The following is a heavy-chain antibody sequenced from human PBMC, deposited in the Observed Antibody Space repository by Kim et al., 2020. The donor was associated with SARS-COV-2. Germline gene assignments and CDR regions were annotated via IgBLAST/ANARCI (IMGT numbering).Heavy chain of an antibody. CDR2: ISDSGGSK. V-gene: IGHV3-23*01. Sequence: GGSLRLSCAASEFNFSNYAMNWVRQAPGKGLEWVSGISDSGGSKYYADSVKGRITISRDNSKNTVYLQMNSLRAEDTAVYYCAKGTITTANIFGYWGQGILVTVSS. J-gene: IGHJ4*02. CDR1: EFNFSNYA. D-gene: IGHD6-13*01. CDR3: AKGTITTANIFGY.